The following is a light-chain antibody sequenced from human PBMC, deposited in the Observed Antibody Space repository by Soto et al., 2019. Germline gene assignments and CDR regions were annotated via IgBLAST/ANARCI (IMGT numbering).Light chain of an antibody. CDR1: NTDFVSYNR. CDR2: EVS. Sequence: QPVLTHPPSMCGSPGQSVTISCTGTNTDFVSYNRVSCYPQPPGTSPKLMIYEVSNRPSGVPDRFSGSKSVNTASLTLSALQAADEADYYCSLYTSENAYVVGTGTKVTV. J-gene: IGLJ1*01. V-gene: IGLV2-18*01. CDR3: SLYTSENAYV.